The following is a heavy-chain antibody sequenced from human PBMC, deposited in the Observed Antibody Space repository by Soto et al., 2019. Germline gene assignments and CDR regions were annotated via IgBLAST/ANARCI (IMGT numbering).Heavy chain of an antibody. Sequence: PSETLSLTCTVSGDSVRNTNYCWICFRQPPGKGLEWIGSIYYSGSTYYNPSLKSRVTISVDTSKNQFSLKLSSVTAADTAVYYCLDSSGYDGGMDVWGQGTTVTVSS. J-gene: IGHJ6*02. V-gene: IGHV4-39*01. CDR3: LDSSGYDGGMDV. D-gene: IGHD3-22*01. CDR2: IYYSGST. CDR1: GDSVRNTNYC.